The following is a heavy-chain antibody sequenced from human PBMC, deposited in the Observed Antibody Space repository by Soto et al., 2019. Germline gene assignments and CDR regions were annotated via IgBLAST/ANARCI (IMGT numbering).Heavy chain of an antibody. J-gene: IGHJ6*02. Sequence: SETLSLTCAVYGGSFSGYYWSWIRQPPWKWLEWIGEINHSGSTNYNPSLKSRVTISVDTSKNQFSLKLSSVTAADTAVYYCARNVLLWFGELLPRGMDVWGQGTTVTVSS. CDR1: GGSFSGYY. CDR3: ARNVLLWFGELLPRGMDV. D-gene: IGHD3-10*01. CDR2: INHSGST. V-gene: IGHV4-34*01.